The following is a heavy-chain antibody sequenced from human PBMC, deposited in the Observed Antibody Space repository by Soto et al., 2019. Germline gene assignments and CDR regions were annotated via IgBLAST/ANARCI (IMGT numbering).Heavy chain of an antibody. V-gene: IGHV3-21*01. CDR1: GFAFNNYG. D-gene: IGHD2-2*01. Sequence: PGGSLRLSCTVSGFAFNNYGINWVRQAPGKGLEWVSSISKSDYTYYSDSVKGRFTISRDNAKNSMSLQMNTLRVEDTAVYYCAREDSIIIPAVSDFWGQGTLVTVSS. J-gene: IGHJ4*02. CDR3: AREDSIIIPAVSDF. CDR2: ISKSDYT.